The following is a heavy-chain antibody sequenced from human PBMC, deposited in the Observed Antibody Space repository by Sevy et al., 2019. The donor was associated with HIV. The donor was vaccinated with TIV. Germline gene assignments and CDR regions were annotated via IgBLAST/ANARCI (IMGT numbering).Heavy chain of an antibody. J-gene: IGHJ4*02. Sequence: GGSLRLSCAASGFTFSNHAMSWVRQAPGKGLEWVSAISGSGGSTYYADSVKGRFTISRDNSKNTLYLQMNSLRAEDTAVYYCAKVLPLNYYDSSGYYYGFDYWGQGTLVTVSS. CDR2: ISGSGGST. CDR3: AKVLPLNYYDSSGYYYGFDY. D-gene: IGHD3-22*01. V-gene: IGHV3-23*01. CDR1: GFTFSNHA.